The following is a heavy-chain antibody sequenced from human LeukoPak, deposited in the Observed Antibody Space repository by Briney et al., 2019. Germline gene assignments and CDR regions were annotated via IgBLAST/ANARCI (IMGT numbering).Heavy chain of an antibody. Sequence: GGSLRLSCAASGFTFSSYAMSWVRQAPGKGLEWVSVIYSGGSTYYADSVKGRFTISRDNSKNTLYLQMNSLRAEDTAVYYCARDGDYGDGSDYWGQGTLVTVSS. CDR3: ARDGDYGDGSDY. D-gene: IGHD4-17*01. J-gene: IGHJ4*02. CDR2: IYSGGST. V-gene: IGHV3-66*01. CDR1: GFTFSSYA.